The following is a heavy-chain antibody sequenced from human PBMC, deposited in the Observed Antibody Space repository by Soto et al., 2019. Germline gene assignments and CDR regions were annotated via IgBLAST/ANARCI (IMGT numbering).Heavy chain of an antibody. CDR1: GYTFTSYD. CDR2: MNPNSGNT. D-gene: IGHD5-12*01. V-gene: IGHV1-8*01. CDR3: ARGYSGYDYSIGYYYGMDV. Sequence: GASVKVSCKASGYTFTSYDINWVRQATGQGLEWMGWMNPNSGNTGYAQKFQGRVTMTRNTSISTAYMELSSLRSEDTAVYYCARGYSGYDYSIGYYYGMDVLGQGTTVTVSS. J-gene: IGHJ6*02.